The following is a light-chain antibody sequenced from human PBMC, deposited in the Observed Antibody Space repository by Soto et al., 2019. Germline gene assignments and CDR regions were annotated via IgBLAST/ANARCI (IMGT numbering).Light chain of an antibody. Sequence: SYELTQPPSVSVAPRQTARITCGGNNIGSKTVHWYQQKPGQAPVVVVSDSSDRPSGIPERFSGSNSGNTATLTIGRVEAGDEADYYCQVWDDSTDHRVVFGGGTKVTVL. V-gene: IGLV3-21*02. CDR3: QVWDDSTDHRVV. J-gene: IGLJ2*01. CDR2: DSS. CDR1: NIGSKT.